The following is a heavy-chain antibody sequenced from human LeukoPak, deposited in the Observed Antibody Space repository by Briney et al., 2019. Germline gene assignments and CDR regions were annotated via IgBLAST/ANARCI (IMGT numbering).Heavy chain of an antibody. CDR2: ISGSAHKI. D-gene: IGHD5-18*01. CDR1: GFTFSNYA. V-gene: IGHV3-23*01. CDR3: AGRITGYSSGYVF. Sequence: GGSLRLSCVGSGFTFSNYAMSWVRQAPGKWLDWVSVISGSAHKIRYADSVRGRFTISRDNSESTVYLQMNNLRGEDTAIYYCAGRITGYSSGYVFWGQGTLVTVSS. J-gene: IGHJ4*02.